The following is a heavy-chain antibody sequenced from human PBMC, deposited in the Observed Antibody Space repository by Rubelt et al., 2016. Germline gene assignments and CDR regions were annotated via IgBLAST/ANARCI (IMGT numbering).Heavy chain of an antibody. J-gene: IGHJ4*02. D-gene: IGHD3-22*01. V-gene: IGHV1-18*01. CDR2: INTYNDKT. CDR1: GYTFTTYG. Sequence: QVHLVQSAIEVKKPEASVKISCKTSGYTFTTYGIIWVRRAPGQGLEWMGWINTYNDKTNYPQKFQGRVSMTTDSSTNTAHMELRSLRSDDTAVYYCARGYFDSTGDFDYWGQGTLVTVSS. CDR3: ARGYFDSTGDFDY.